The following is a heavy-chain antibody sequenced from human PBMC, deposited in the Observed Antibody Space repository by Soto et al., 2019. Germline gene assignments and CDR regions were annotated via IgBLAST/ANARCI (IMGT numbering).Heavy chain of an antibody. CDR2: INHSGST. CDR1: DESFSDYF. Sequence: QVQLQQWGAGLLNPSETLSLTCGVYDESFSDYFWSWIRQPPGKGLEWIGEINHSGSTNYHPSLKSRVTISVDMTKNQFSLKLNSVTAADTAVYYWARDGYHYGSFDYWGRGSLVTVSS. J-gene: IGHJ4*02. D-gene: IGHD5-18*01. V-gene: IGHV4-34*01. CDR3: ARDGYHYGSFDY.